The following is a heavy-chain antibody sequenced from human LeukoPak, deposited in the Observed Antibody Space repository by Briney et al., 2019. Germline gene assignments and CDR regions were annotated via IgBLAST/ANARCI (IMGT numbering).Heavy chain of an antibody. Sequence: GGSLRLSCAASGFTFSSYAMSWVRQAPGKGLEWVFAISGSGGNTYHADSVKGRFTISRDNSTDKLYLQMNSLRAEHTAIYYCAKVRASRGYRGQGNLVTVSS. V-gene: IGHV3-23*01. J-gene: IGHJ4*02. CDR2: ISGSGGNT. CDR1: GFTFSSYA. D-gene: IGHD5-12*01. CDR3: AKVRASRGY.